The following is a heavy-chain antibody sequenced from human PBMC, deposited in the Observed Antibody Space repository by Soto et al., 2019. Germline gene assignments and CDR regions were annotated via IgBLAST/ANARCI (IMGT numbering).Heavy chain of an antibody. CDR2: IYYSGST. CDR1: GGSISSSSYY. Sequence: QLQLQESGPGLVKPSETLSLTCTVSGGSISSSSYYWGWIRQPPGKGLEWIGSIYYSGSTYYNPSLKSRVTISVETSKIQFSLKLSSVTAADTAVYYCARQPYCSSTSCYTFSNGFDPWGQGTLVTFSS. J-gene: IGHJ5*02. D-gene: IGHD2-2*02. V-gene: IGHV4-39*01. CDR3: ARQPYCSSTSCYTFSNGFDP.